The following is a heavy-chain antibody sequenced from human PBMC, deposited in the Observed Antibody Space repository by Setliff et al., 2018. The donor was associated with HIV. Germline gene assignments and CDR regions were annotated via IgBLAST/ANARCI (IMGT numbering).Heavy chain of an antibody. D-gene: IGHD3-22*01. Sequence: ASVKVSCKASGYTFTNYAINWVRQAPGQGLEWMGWMSPNSGNTGYAQKFQGRVTMTGNTSISTAYMELSSLRSEDTAVYFCARGGGGYYYIGAFDLWGQGTVVTVSS. CDR2: MSPNSGNT. J-gene: IGHJ3*01. CDR1: GYTFTNYA. V-gene: IGHV1-8*02. CDR3: ARGGGGYYYIGAFDL.